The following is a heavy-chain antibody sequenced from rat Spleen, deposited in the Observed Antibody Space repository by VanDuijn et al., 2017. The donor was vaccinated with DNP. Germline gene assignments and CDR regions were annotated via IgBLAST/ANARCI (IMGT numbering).Heavy chain of an antibody. Sequence: EVQLVESGGGLVQPGRSLKLSCATSGFTFSTAWMYWYRQFPEKRLEWIARIKPKSNNYATDYTESVKGRFTISRDDSKSSIYLQMNNLKEEDTALYYCASPTYWGQGTLVTVSS. CDR2: IKPKSNNYAT. CDR3: ASPTY. D-gene: IGHD1-11*01. CDR1: GFTFSTAW. V-gene: IGHV6-6*01. J-gene: IGHJ3*01.